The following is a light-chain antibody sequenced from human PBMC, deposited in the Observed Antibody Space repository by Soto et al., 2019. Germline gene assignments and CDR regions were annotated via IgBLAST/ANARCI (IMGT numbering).Light chain of an antibody. J-gene: IGLJ1*01. Sequence: QSALTQPASVSGSPGQSITFSCTGTSSDIGVYNYVSWYQQHPGKAPNLMIYEVNNRPSGVSNRFSGSKSGNTASLTISGLQAEDEADYYCSSYTTSNTYVFGTGTKVTVL. CDR2: EVN. CDR1: SSDIGVYNY. CDR3: SSYTTSNTYV. V-gene: IGLV2-14*01.